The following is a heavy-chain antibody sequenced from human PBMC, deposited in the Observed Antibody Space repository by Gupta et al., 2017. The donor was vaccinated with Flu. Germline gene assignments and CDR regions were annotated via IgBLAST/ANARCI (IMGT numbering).Heavy chain of an antibody. D-gene: IGHD2-21*01. J-gene: IGHJ3*02. CDR3: SAARFNVAEWAFDS. CDR2: IVVGSVVT. V-gene: IGHV1-58*01. CDR1: GFTFSSSA. Sequence: QTQLVQSGPEVKKPGTSVKVSCKASGFTFSSSAVPWVRQTRGQRLEWMGWIVVGSVVTDFAQKFQERVTITRDTSTTTVYLELSSLRSDDTAVYYCSAARFNVAEWAFDSWGQGTMVTVSS.